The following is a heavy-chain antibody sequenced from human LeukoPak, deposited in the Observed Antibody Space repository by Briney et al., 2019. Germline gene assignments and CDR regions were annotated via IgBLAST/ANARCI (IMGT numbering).Heavy chain of an antibody. CDR3: ARAMTTVTTGGVDV. Sequence: PSETLSLTCAVSGGSISSGGYSWSWIRQPPGKGLEWIGYIYHSGSTYYNPSLKSRVTISVDRSKNQFSLKLSSVTAADTAVYYCARAMTTVTTGGVDVWGQGTTVTVSS. CDR2: IYHSGST. J-gene: IGHJ6*02. CDR1: GGSISSGGYS. D-gene: IGHD4-17*01. V-gene: IGHV4-30-2*01.